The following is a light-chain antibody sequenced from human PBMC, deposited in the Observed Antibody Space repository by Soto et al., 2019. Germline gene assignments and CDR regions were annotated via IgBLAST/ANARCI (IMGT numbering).Light chain of an antibody. CDR3: NSHAGGDWV. CDR1: SSDVGRYNY. CDR2: EVS. J-gene: IGLJ3*02. Sequence: QSVLTQPPSASGSLGQSVTIPCTGTSSDVGRYNYVSWYQQHPGKVPKLLIYEVSNRPSGVPDRFSGSKSGNTASLTVSGLQPEDEADYYCNSHAGGDWVFGVGTKVTVL. V-gene: IGLV2-8*01.